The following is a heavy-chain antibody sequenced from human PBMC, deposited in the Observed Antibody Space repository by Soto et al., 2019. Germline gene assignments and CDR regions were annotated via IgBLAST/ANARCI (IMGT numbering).Heavy chain of an antibody. CDR3: ARDERGVRGVTFRHSYYDYGMDV. V-gene: IGHV3-33*01. Sequence: QVQLVESGGGVVQPGRSLRLSCAASGFTFSSYGMHWVRQAPGKGLEWVAVIWYDGSNKYYADYVKGRFTISRDNSKNTLYLQMNSLRAEDTAVYYCARDERGVRGVTFRHSYYDYGMDVWGQGTTVTVSS. CDR1: GFTFSSYG. D-gene: IGHD3-10*01. CDR2: IWYDGSNK. J-gene: IGHJ6*02.